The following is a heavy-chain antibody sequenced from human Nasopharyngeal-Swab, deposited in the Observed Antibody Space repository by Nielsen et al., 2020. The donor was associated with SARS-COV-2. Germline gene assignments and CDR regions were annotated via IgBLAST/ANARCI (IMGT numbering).Heavy chain of an antibody. CDR2: ISSSGSTI. J-gene: IGHJ6*02. CDR1: GFTFSSYE. V-gene: IGHV3-48*03. CDR3: ARVPILWFGELYGMDV. Sequence: GESLKISCAASGFTFSSYEMNWVRQAPGKGLEWVSYISSSGSTIYYADSVKGRFTISRDNAKNSLYLQMNSLRAEDTAVYYCARVPILWFGELYGMDVWGQGTTVTVSS. D-gene: IGHD3-10*01.